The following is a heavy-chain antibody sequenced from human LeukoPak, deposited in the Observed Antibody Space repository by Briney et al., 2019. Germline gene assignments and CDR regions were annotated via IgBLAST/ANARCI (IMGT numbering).Heavy chain of an antibody. Sequence: SETLSLTCTVSGGSISSGSYYWSWIRQPAGKGLEWIGRIYTSGSTNYNPSLKSRVTISVDTSKNQFSLKLSSVTAADTAVYYCARESKASHYWGQGTLVTVSS. CDR3: ARESKASHY. V-gene: IGHV4-61*02. J-gene: IGHJ4*02. CDR1: GGSISSGSYY. CDR2: IYTSGST.